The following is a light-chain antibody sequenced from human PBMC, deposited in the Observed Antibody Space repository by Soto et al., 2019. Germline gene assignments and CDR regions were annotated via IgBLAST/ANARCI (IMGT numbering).Light chain of an antibody. V-gene: IGKV3-11*01. CDR2: EAS. CDR1: QSVGNN. CDR3: QQHVHWPLT. J-gene: IGKJ4*01. Sequence: EIVLTQSPATLSLSPGERATLSCRASQSVGNNLAWYQQKPGQAPGLLIYEASTRATGIPDRFSGSGSGTDFTLTISSLVPEYFAVYYCQQHVHWPLTFGGGTKEEIK.